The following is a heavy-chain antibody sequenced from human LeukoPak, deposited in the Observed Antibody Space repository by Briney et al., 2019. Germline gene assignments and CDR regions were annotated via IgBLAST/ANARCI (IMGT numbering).Heavy chain of an antibody. CDR1: GYTFTSYD. CDR3: ARVTEYYDFWSGYYTEHFDY. Sequence: ASVKVSCKASGYTFTSYDINWVRQATGQGLEWMGWMNPTSGNTGYAQKFQGRVTITRNTSISTAYMELSSLRSEDTAVYYCARVTEYYDFWSGYYTEHFDYWGQGTLVTVSS. D-gene: IGHD3-3*01. CDR2: MNPTSGNT. V-gene: IGHV1-8*03. J-gene: IGHJ4*02.